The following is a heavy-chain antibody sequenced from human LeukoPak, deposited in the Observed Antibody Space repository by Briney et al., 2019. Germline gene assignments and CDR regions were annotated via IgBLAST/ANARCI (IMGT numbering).Heavy chain of an antibody. CDR2: ISSSSSYI. Sequence: GGSLRLSCAASGFTFSGYSMNWVRQAPGKGLEWVSSISSSSSYIYYADSVKGRFTISRDNAKNSLYLQMNSLRAEDTAVYYCARDRYYYGSGSVGAYHGMDVWGQGTTVTVSS. J-gene: IGHJ6*02. V-gene: IGHV3-21*01. D-gene: IGHD3-10*01. CDR1: GFTFSGYS. CDR3: ARDRYYYGSGSVGAYHGMDV.